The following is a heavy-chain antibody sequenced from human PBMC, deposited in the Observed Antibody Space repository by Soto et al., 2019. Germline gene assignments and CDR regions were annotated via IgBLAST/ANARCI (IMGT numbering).Heavy chain of an antibody. Sequence: LRLSCAASGFTFRSYAIHWVRQAPGKGLEWVAVISRDGTNKYYVDSVKGRFTISRDNSKDTVYLQMNSLRDEDSAMFYCPRSRSGAVADSFDFWGQGTLVTVSS. CDR2: ISRDGTNK. J-gene: IGHJ4*02. V-gene: IGHV3-30*04. CDR1: GFTFRSYA. D-gene: IGHD3-10*01. CDR3: PRSRSGAVADSFDF.